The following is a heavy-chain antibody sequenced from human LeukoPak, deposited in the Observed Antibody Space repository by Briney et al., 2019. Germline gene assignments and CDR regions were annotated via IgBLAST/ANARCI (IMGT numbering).Heavy chain of an antibody. CDR3: VRDPVSSVEGYFDR. CDR2: ISGSGGST. Sequence: PGGSLRLSCAASGFTFSSYAMSWVRQAPGKGLEWVSAISGSGGSTYYADSVKGRFTISRDNSKNTLYLQMNSLRAEDTAVYYCVRDPVSSVEGYFDRWGRGTLVTVSS. D-gene: IGHD6-19*01. J-gene: IGHJ2*01. V-gene: IGHV3-23*01. CDR1: GFTFSSYA.